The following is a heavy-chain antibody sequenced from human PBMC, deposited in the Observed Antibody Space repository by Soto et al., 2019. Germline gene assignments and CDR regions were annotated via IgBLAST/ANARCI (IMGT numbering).Heavy chain of an antibody. CDR3: ARHQLPTMVRGNDNWFDP. V-gene: IGHV4-39*01. J-gene: IGHJ5*02. D-gene: IGHD3-10*01. Sequence: QLQLQESGPGLVKPSETLSLTCTVSGGSISSSSYYWGWIRQPPGKGLEWIGSIYYSGSTYYNPSLKSRVTISVDTSKNQFSLKLSSVTAAVTAVYYCARHQLPTMVRGNDNWFDPWGQGTLVTVSS. CDR1: GGSISSSSYY. CDR2: IYYSGST.